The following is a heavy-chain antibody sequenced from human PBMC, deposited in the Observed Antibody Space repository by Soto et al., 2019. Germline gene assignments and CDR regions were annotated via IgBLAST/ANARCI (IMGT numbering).Heavy chain of an antibody. V-gene: IGHV3-23*01. Sequence: PGGSLRLSCSASGFTFNSYAISWVRQAPGKGLEWVSAISGSGGSTYYADSVKGRFTISRDNSKNTLYLQMNSLRAEDAAVYYCASPDTAMATYYFDYWGQGTLVTVSS. CDR3: ASPDTAMATYYFDY. D-gene: IGHD5-18*01. CDR2: ISGSGGST. J-gene: IGHJ4*02. CDR1: GFTFNSYA.